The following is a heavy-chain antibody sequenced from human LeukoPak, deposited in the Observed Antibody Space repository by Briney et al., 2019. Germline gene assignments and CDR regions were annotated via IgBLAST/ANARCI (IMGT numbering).Heavy chain of an antibody. CDR1: GFTLSNYW. Sequence: GGSLRLSCAASGFTLSNYWMNWVRQAPGKGLEWVAHINDAGISTTYADSVRGRFTISRDIAKNTLYLQMNSLRAEDTAVYYCVKGGSGWYPGFEYWGQGALVTVSS. V-gene: IGHV3-74*01. CDR3: VKGGSGWYPGFEY. D-gene: IGHD6-19*01. J-gene: IGHJ4*02. CDR2: INDAGIST.